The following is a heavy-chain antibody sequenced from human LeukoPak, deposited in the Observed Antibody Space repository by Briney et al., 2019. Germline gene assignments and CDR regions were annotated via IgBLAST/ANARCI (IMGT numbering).Heavy chain of an antibody. D-gene: IGHD3-22*01. Sequence: PGGSLRLSCAASGFTFSSYWMHWVRQAPGKGLVWVSRINSDGSSTSYADSVKGRFTISGDNAKNTLYLQMNSLRAEDTAVYYCARDHYYDSSGYYLYYWGQGTLVTVSS. V-gene: IGHV3-74*01. J-gene: IGHJ4*02. CDR1: GFTFSSYW. CDR3: ARDHYYDSSGYYLYY. CDR2: INSDGSST.